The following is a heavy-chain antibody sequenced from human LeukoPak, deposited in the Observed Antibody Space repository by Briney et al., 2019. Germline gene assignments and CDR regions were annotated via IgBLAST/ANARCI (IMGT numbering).Heavy chain of an antibody. CDR1: GFIVCSNS. V-gene: IGHV3-53*01. CDR3: ARQAGAYSHPYDY. Sequence: PGGSLRLSCTVSGFIVCSNSMSWVRQAPGKGLEWVSFIYSDNTHYSDSVKGRFTISRDNSKNTLYLQMNSPRAEDTAVYYCARQAGAYSHPYDYWGQGTLVTVSS. D-gene: IGHD4/OR15-4a*01. CDR2: IYSDNT. J-gene: IGHJ4*02.